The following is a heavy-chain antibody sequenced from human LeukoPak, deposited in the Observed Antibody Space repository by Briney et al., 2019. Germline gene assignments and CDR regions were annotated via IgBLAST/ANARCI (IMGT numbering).Heavy chain of an antibody. V-gene: IGHV3-30*18. CDR3: AKDAGLCFGEFYFDY. CDR1: GFTFSSYG. D-gene: IGHD3-10*01. Sequence: PGGSLRLSCAASGFTFSSYGMHWVRQAPGKGLEWGAVILYDRSNKYYEDSVKGRFTISRDNSKNTLYLQMNSPRAEDTAVYYCAKDAGLCFGEFYFDYWGQGTLVTVSS. CDR2: ILYDRSNK. J-gene: IGHJ4*02.